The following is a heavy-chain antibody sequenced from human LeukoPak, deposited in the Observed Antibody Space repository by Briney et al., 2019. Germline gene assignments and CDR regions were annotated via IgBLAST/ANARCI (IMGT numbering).Heavy chain of an antibody. D-gene: IGHD4-23*01. CDR2: IYYSGST. J-gene: IGHJ3*02. Sequence: SETLSLTCTVSGGSISSYYWSWIRQPPGKGLEWIGYIYYSGSTNYNPSLKSRVTISVDTSKNQFSLKLSSVTAADTAVYYCARHDPVVTPGAFDIWGQGTMVTVSS. V-gene: IGHV4-59*08. CDR1: GGSISSYY. CDR3: ARHDPVVTPGAFDI.